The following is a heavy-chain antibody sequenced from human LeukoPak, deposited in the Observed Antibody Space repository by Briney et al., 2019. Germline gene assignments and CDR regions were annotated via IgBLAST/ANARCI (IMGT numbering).Heavy chain of an antibody. J-gene: IGHJ4*02. CDR3: ARAWSGYSSLDY. V-gene: IGHV4-4*02. Sequence: PSGTLSLTCAVSGGSISSNNWWGWVRQPPGKGLEWIGEIYHSGSPNYNPSLKSRVTISVDKSRNHFSLNLSSVTAADTAVYYCARAWSGYSSLDYWGQGTQVTVSS. CDR1: GGSISSNNW. D-gene: IGHD3-3*01. CDR2: IYHSGSP.